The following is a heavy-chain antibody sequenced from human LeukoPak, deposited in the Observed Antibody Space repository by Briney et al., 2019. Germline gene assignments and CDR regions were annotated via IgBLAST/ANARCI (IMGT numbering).Heavy chain of an antibody. J-gene: IGHJ5*02. CDR1: GGSISSGGYS. CDR3: ARGVYYGSGSYALKHNWFDP. Sequence: SQTLSLTCAVSGGSISSGGYSWSWIRQPPGTGLEWIGYIYHSGSTYYNPSLKSRVTISVDRSKNQFSLKLSSVTAADTAVYYCARGVYYGSGSYALKHNWFDPWGQGTLVTVSS. V-gene: IGHV4-30-2*01. CDR2: IYHSGST. D-gene: IGHD3-10*01.